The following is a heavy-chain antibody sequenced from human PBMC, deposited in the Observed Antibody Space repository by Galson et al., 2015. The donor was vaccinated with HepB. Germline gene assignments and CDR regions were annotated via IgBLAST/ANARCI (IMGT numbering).Heavy chain of an antibody. CDR3: ARLPLAAAGNWYFDL. J-gene: IGHJ2*01. CDR1: GGSISSYY. D-gene: IGHD6-13*01. Sequence: LSLTCTVSGGSISSYYWSWIRQPPGKGLEWIGYIYYSGSTNYNPSLKSRVTISVDTSKNQFSLKLSSVTAADTAVYYCARLPLAAAGNWYFDLWGRGTLVTVSS. V-gene: IGHV4-59*08. CDR2: IYYSGST.